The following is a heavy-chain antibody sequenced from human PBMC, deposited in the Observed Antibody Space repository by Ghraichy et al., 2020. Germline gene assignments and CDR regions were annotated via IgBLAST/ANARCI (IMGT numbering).Heavy chain of an antibody. D-gene: IGHD2-8*01. CDR2: IKYDGSEK. CDR3: VGWGDANY. Sequence: GGSLRLSCAGSGFTFSSHWMTWIRQAPGKGLEWAAHIKYDGSEKYYVDSVKGRFTISRDNAKNSLYLQMDSLRVDDTAVYYCVGWGDANYWGQGTLVTVSS. V-gene: IGHV3-7*01. J-gene: IGHJ4*02. CDR1: GFTFSSHW.